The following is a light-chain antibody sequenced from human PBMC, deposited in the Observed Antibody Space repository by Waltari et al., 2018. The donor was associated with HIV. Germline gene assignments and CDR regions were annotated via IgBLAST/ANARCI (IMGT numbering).Light chain of an antibody. V-gene: IGLV3-19*01. CDR1: SLRSYY. CDR2: GKN. Sequence: SSELTQDPAVSVALGQTVRITCQGDSLRSYYASWYQQKPGQAPILVIYGKNNRPSWIPDRFPGSSSGNTASLTITGAQAEDDADYYCNSRDSSGNHYVFGTGTKVTVL. CDR3: NSRDSSGNHYV. J-gene: IGLJ1*01.